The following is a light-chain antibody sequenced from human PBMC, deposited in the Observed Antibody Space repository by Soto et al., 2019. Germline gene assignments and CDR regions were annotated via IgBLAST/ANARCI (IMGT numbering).Light chain of an antibody. J-gene: IGKJ5*01. CDR3: QQYYSWPPFT. CDR2: GAS. V-gene: IGKV3-15*01. Sequence: EIVMTQSPGTLSVSPGEGATLFCRASQSVRTKLAWYQQRAGQAPRLLMYGASTRATGILDRFSGSGSGTDFTLTLSSLLSEDFAVYYCQQYYSWPPFTFGQATRLEIK. CDR1: QSVRTK.